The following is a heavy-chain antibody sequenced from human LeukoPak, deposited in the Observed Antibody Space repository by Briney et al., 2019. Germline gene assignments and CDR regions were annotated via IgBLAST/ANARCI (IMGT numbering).Heavy chain of an antibody. Sequence: ASVKVSCEASGYTFTDYYMYWVRQAPGQGLEWMGWINPNSGNTNYAQKFQGRVTMTRDTSISTASMELSRLTSDDTAVYYCARDRKVLTGSFDYWGQGTLVTVSS. CDR2: INPNSGNT. J-gene: IGHJ4*02. CDR1: GYTFTDYY. D-gene: IGHD3-9*01. V-gene: IGHV1-2*02. CDR3: ARDRKVLTGSFDY.